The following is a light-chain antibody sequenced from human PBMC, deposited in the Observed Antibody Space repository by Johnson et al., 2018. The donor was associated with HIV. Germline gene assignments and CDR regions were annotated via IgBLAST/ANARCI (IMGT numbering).Light chain of an antibody. J-gene: IGLJ1*01. Sequence: QSVLTQPPSVSAAPGQKVNISCSGSSSNIGNNYVSWYQQLPGTAPKLLIYEKNKRPSGIPDRFSASKSGTSATLGITGLQTGDEADYYCGTWDSSLSAFYVFGTGTKVTVL. CDR2: EKN. V-gene: IGLV1-51*02. CDR3: GTWDSSLSAFYV. CDR1: SSNIGNNY.